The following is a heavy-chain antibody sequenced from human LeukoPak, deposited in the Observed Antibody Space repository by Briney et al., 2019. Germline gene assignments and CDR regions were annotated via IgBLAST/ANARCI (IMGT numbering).Heavy chain of an antibody. D-gene: IGHD3-3*01. CDR2: IRYDGSNK. V-gene: IGHV3-30*02. J-gene: IGHJ4*02. CDR1: GFTFSSYG. Sequence: GGSLRLSCAASGFTFSSYGMHWVRQAPGKGLEWVAFIRYDGSNKYYADSVKGRFTISRDNSKNTLYLQMNSLRAEDTAVHYCAKDMYYDFWSGYPDYRGQGTLVTVSS. CDR3: AKDMYYDFWSGYPDY.